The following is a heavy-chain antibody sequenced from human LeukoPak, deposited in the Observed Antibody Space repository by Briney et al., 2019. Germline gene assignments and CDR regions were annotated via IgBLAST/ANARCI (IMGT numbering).Heavy chain of an antibody. D-gene: IGHD2-15*01. CDR2: IYPGDSDT. J-gene: IGHJ4*02. CDR1: GYTFTSYW. V-gene: IGHV5-51*01. Sequence: AGESLKISCKGSGYTFTSYWIAWVRQMPGKGLEWMGIIYPGDSDTRYSPSFQGQVTISADKSLSTAYLQWSSLKASDTAMYYCARSFVVAATPYDGLGYWGQGTLVTVSS. CDR3: ARSFVVAATPYDGLGY.